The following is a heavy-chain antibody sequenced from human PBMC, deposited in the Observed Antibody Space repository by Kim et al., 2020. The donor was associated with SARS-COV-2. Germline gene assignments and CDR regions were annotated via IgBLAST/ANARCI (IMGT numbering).Heavy chain of an antibody. CDR1: GFTFSSYS. CDR3: SRQYSSNWGNFDY. Sequence: GGSLRLSCAASGFTFSSYSMNWVRQAPGKGLEWVSSISSSSSYIYYAASVKGRCTISRNDAKNSLYLQKNSLMPEETAGDYCSRQYSSNWGNFDYWGQG. J-gene: IGHJ4*02. V-gene: IGHV3-21*01. D-gene: IGHD6-13*01. CDR2: ISSSSSYI.